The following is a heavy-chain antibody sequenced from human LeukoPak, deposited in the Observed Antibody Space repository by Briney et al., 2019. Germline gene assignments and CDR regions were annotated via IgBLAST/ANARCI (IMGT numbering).Heavy chain of an antibody. CDR2: ISAYNGNT. Sequence: ASVKVSCKASGYTFTSYGISWVRQAPGQGLEWMGWISAYNGNTNYAQKLQGRVTMTTDTSTSTAYTELRSLRSDDTAVYYCARRPVGYCSSTSCHGAFDIWGQGTMVTVSS. CDR3: ARRPVGYCSSTSCHGAFDI. D-gene: IGHD2-2*01. V-gene: IGHV1-18*01. J-gene: IGHJ3*02. CDR1: GYTFTSYG.